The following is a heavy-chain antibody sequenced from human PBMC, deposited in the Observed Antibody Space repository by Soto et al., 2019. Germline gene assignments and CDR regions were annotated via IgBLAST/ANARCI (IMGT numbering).Heavy chain of an antibody. D-gene: IGHD1-26*01. CDR2: VFHRAIT. J-gene: IGHJ4*02. Sequence: VQLRESGPGQVKTSGTLSLTCAVSGGSMKTTNWWSWVRQPPAKGLEWIGEVFHRAITRSNPSPKCRATVSVDTSKNQCFPNLASVTAADTAVYYCAKDAAGRPFRYWGQGARVTVSS. CDR1: GGSMKTTNW. CDR3: AKDAAGRPFRY. V-gene: IGHV4-4*02.